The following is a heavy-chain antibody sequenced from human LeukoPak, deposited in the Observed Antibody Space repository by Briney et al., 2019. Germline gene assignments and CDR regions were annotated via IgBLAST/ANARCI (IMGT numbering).Heavy chain of an antibody. CDR2: IYPGDSDT. CDR1: GYSFTSYW. CDR3: ARPHYDFWSGYRREDAFDI. V-gene: IGHV5-51*01. J-gene: IGHJ3*02. D-gene: IGHD3-3*01. Sequence: GESLKISCKGSGYSFTSYWIGWVRQLPGKGLEWMGIIYPGDSDTRYSPSFQGQVTISADKSISTAYLQWSSLKASDTAMYYCARPHYDFWSGYRREDAFDIWGQGTMVTVSS.